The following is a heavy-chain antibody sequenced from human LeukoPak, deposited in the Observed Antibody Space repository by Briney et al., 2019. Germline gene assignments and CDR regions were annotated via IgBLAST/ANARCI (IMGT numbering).Heavy chain of an antibody. V-gene: IGHV1-18*01. CDR1: GYTFTSYG. Sequence: ASVKVSCKASGYTFTSYGISWVRQAPGQGLEWMGWISAYNGNTNYAQKLQGRVTMTRNTSISTAYMELSSLRSEDTAVYYCARGARQQWLVSYYYYYGMDVWGQGTTVTVSS. D-gene: IGHD6-19*01. J-gene: IGHJ6*02. CDR2: ISAYNGNT. CDR3: ARGARQQWLVSYYYYYGMDV.